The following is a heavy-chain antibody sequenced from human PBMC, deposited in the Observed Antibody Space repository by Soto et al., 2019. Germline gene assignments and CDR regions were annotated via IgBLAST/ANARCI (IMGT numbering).Heavy chain of an antibody. CDR1: GYTFTTYA. CDR2: INADNGNT. D-gene: IGHD1-26*01. CDR3: ARGTKSGNYFLYYFEY. J-gene: IGHJ4*02. Sequence: GASVKVSCKASGYTFTTYAMHWVRQAPGQRLEWMGWINADNGNTKYSQKFQGRVTIIRDTSASTAYMELSSLRSEDTAVYYCARGTKSGNYFLYYFEYWGQGTLVTVSS. V-gene: IGHV1-3*01.